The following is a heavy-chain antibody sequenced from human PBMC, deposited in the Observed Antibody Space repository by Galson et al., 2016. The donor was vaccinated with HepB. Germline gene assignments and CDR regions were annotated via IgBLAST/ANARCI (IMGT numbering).Heavy chain of an antibody. D-gene: IGHD4-23*01. CDR3: ARGWRGGNVFIH. CDR1: GGPLSGYY. J-gene: IGHJ1*01. V-gene: IGHV4-34*01. CDR2: VNYGGRT. Sequence: SETLSLTCAVYGGPLSGYYWSWIRQPPGKGLEWIGEVNYGGRTNYNPSLKSRVIISVDTSKNQFSLKLRSLTAADTAVYYCARGWRGGNVFIHWGQGSLVTVSS.